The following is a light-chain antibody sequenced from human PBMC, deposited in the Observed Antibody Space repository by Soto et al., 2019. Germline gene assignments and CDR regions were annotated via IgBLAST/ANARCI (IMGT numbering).Light chain of an antibody. CDR1: QSVSSY. CDR3: QQYGSSRT. CDR2: DAS. J-gene: IGKJ1*01. V-gene: IGKV3-20*01. Sequence: DIVMTQSPATLSVSTGERATLSCRASQSVSSYLAWYQQKPGQAPRLLIYDASNRATGIPARFSGSGSGTDFTLTISRLEPEDFAVYYCQQYGSSRTFGQGTKVDIK.